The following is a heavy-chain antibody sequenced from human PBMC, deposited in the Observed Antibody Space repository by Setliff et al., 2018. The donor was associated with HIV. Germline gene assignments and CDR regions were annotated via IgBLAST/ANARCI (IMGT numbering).Heavy chain of an antibody. J-gene: IGHJ4*02. CDR2: ISADGSDT. CDR1: GFTFSSYW. Sequence: PGGSLRLSCEASGFTFSSYWIHWVRQAPGKGLVWVSRISADGSDTSYADSVKGRFTISRDNSKNTLFLRMNSLRADDTAVYYCATARPRHLVSTNPPYYFDYWGQGTLVTVSS. V-gene: IGHV3-74*01. D-gene: IGHD2-8*02. CDR3: ATARPRHLVSTNPPYYFDY.